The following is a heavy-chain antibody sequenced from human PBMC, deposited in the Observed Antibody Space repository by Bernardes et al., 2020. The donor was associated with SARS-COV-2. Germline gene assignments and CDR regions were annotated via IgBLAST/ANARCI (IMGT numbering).Heavy chain of an antibody. J-gene: IGHJ6*02. CDR3: ARLAYYDSSGYPNYYGMDV. D-gene: IGHD3-22*01. CDR1: GYSFTSYW. CDR2: IDPSDSYT. V-gene: IGHV5-10-1*01. Sequence: GESLKISCKGSGYSFTSYWISWVRQMPGKGLEWMGRIDPSDSYTNYSPSFQGHVTISADKSISTAYVQWSSLKASDTAMYYCARLAYYDSSGYPNYYGMDVWGQGTTVTVSS.